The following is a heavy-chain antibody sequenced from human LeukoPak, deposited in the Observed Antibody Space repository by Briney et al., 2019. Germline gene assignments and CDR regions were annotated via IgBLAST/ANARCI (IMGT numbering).Heavy chain of an antibody. CDR3: ARGWSSGMDV. D-gene: IGHD6-19*01. CDR2: IGTAGDT. J-gene: IGHJ6*02. V-gene: IGHV3-13*01. Sequence: GGSLRLSCAASGFTFSSHDMHWVRQATGKGLEWVSAIGTAGDTYYLGSVEGRFTISRENAKDSLYLQMNSLRAGDTAVYYCARGWSSGMDVWGQGTTVTASS. CDR1: GFTFSSHD.